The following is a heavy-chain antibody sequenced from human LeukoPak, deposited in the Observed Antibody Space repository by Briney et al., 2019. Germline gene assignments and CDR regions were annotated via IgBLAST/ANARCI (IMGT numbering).Heavy chain of an antibody. Sequence: PGGSLRLSCAASGFTFSSYAMNWVRQAPGKGLEWVSSISSSSSYIYYADSVKGRFTISRDNAKNSLYLQMNSLRAEDTAVYYCARDGYYYDSSGYLLVWGQGTLVTVSS. J-gene: IGHJ4*02. D-gene: IGHD3-22*01. CDR2: ISSSSSYI. CDR1: GFTFSSYA. V-gene: IGHV3-21*01. CDR3: ARDGYYYDSSGYLLV.